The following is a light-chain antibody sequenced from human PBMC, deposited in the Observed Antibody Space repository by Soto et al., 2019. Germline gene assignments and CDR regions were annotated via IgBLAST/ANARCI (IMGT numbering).Light chain of an antibody. CDR1: GSNIGSNP. CDR3: SAWDDSLVVV. Sequence: QSALTQPPSASGAPGQRVTISCSGSGSNIGSNPVTWYQQLPRTAPKLLIYNTNQRPSGVPERFSASRSGTSASLAISGLQSEDEADYYCSAWDDSLVVVFGGGTKLTVL. J-gene: IGLJ2*01. CDR2: NTN. V-gene: IGLV1-44*01.